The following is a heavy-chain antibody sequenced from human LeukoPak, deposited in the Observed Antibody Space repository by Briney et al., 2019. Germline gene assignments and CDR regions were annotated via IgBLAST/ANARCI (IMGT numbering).Heavy chain of an antibody. CDR3: ARGTDGFDP. CDR2: ISTRGDT. CDR1: GFTFSTYD. D-gene: IGHD3/OR15-3a*01. V-gene: IGHV3-13*01. Sequence: GGSLRLSCAASGFTFSTYDMHWVRQPTGKGLEWVAAISTRGDTFYAGSVRGRFTVSTDNGKNSFYLQMTSLRVGDTAVYYCARGTDGFDPWGQGTLVTVSS. J-gene: IGHJ5*02.